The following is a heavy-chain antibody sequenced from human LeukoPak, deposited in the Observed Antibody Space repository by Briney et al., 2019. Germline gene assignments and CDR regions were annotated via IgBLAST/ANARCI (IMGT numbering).Heavy chain of an antibody. D-gene: IGHD3-10*01. Sequence: GGSLRLSCAASGFTFSSSWMSWVRQAPGKGLEWVANIKPDGSEKYYVDSVKGRFIISRDNAKDSLYLQMNSLRAEDTAVYYCARLLGDFDYWGQGTLVTVSS. J-gene: IGHJ4*02. CDR1: GFTFSSSW. V-gene: IGHV3-7*01. CDR3: ARLLGDFDY. CDR2: IKPDGSEK.